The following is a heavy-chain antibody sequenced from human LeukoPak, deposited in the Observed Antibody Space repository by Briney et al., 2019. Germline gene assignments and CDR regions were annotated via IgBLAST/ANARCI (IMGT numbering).Heavy chain of an antibody. V-gene: IGHV1-18*01. Sequence: ASVKVSCKASGYTFTSYGISWVRQAPGQGLEWMGWISAYNGNTNYAQKLQGRVTMTTDTSTNTAYMELRSLRSDDTAVYYCARDTPTYYYDSSGPIWDYWGQGTLVTVSS. D-gene: IGHD3-22*01. CDR3: ARDTPTYYYDSSGPIWDY. CDR1: GYTFTSYG. J-gene: IGHJ4*02. CDR2: ISAYNGNT.